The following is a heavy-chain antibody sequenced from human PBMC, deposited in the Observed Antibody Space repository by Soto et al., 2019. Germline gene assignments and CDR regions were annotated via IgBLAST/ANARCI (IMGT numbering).Heavy chain of an antibody. Sequence: PSETLSLTCSFSGDSVTSHYLTWIRQSPEKGLEWIGYMHYSGSTHYNPSLKSRVTISVDTSKNQFSLKLSSVTAADTAVYYCAREDTDYYDSSGLGTYNWFDPWGQGTLVTVSS. D-gene: IGHD3-22*01. CDR2: MHYSGST. CDR3: AREDTDYYDSSGLGTYNWFDP. CDR1: GDSVTSHY. J-gene: IGHJ5*02. V-gene: IGHV4-59*02.